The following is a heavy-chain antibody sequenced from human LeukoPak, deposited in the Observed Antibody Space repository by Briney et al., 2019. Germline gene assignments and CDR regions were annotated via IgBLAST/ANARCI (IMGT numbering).Heavy chain of an antibody. V-gene: IGHV3-21*01. CDR2: ISSSSSYI. D-gene: IGHD3-22*01. Sequence: GGSLRLSCAASGFTFSSYSMNWVRQAPGKGLEWVSSISSSSSYIYYADSVKGRFTISRGNAKNSLYLQMNSLRAEDTAVYYCARETLPQYFYDSSGDYWGQGTLVTVSS. J-gene: IGHJ4*02. CDR1: GFTFSSYS. CDR3: ARETLPQYFYDSSGDY.